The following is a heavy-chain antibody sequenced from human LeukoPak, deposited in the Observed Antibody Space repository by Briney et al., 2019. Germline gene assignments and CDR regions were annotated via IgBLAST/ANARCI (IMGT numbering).Heavy chain of an antibody. V-gene: IGHV3-48*01. CDR3: AREEGSGDSSGYYKTFDY. CDR2: ISSSSSTI. CDR1: GFTFSNYP. J-gene: IGHJ4*02. D-gene: IGHD3-22*01. Sequence: PGGSLRLSCAASGFTFSNYPMNWIRQAPGKGREWISYISSSSSTIYDADSVKGRFTISRDNAKSSLYLQMNSLRAEDTAVYYCAREEGSGDSSGYYKTFDYWGQGTLVTVSS.